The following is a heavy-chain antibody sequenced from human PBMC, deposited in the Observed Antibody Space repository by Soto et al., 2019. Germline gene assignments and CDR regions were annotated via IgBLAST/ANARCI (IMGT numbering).Heavy chain of an antibody. CDR2: IHPGDSHT. V-gene: IGHV5-51*01. CDR3: AKRAYTPYDLGSFDWFDP. Sequence: PGESLKISCKASGFIFADFWIGWVRQMPGKGLEWVGIIHPGDSHTIYSPSLQGQVTISADRSVSTIYLQWNSLKPSDTAMYYCAKRAYTPYDLGSFDWFDPWGQGTLVTVSS. CDR1: GFIFADFW. J-gene: IGHJ5*02. D-gene: IGHD3-10*01.